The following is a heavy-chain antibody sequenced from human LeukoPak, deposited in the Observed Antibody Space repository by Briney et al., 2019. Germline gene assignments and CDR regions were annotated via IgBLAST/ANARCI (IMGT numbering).Heavy chain of an antibody. Sequence: ASVKVSCKASGGTFSSYAISWVRQAPGQGLEWMGRIIPILGVANYAQKFQGRVTITADKSTSTAYMELSSLRSEDTAVYYCSKGSGSSHFDYWGQGTLVIVSS. CDR2: IIPILGVA. J-gene: IGHJ4*02. V-gene: IGHV1-69*04. CDR1: GGTFSSYA. D-gene: IGHD3-10*01. CDR3: SKGSGSSHFDY.